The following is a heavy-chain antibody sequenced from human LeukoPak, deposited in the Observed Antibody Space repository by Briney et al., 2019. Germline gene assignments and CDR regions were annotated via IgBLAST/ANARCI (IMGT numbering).Heavy chain of an antibody. CDR1: GITFSSYA. CDR2: ISGSAGSA. D-gene: IGHD5-18*01. Sequence: PGGTLRLSCAASGITFSSYAMSWVRQPPGKGLEWVSAISGSAGSAYYADSVKGRFTISRDNSKNTLYLQMNSLRAEDPAIYYCAKDLTAMIRYYFDYRGQGTLVTVSS. V-gene: IGHV3-23*01. CDR3: AKDLTAMIRYYFDY. J-gene: IGHJ4*02.